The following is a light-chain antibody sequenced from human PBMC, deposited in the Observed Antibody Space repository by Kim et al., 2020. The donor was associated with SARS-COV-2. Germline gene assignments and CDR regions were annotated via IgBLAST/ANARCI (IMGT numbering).Light chain of an antibody. J-gene: IGKJ4*01. CDR3: QHSYNSPGA. CDR1: QALYRY. Sequence: SPVGDRVPIPARASQALYRYLNWYQQKPGRAPKVLISAASSLQSGVPSRFSGSGLGTEFTLTISSPQPEDIATYYCQHSYNSPGAFGGGTKVDIK. CDR2: AAS. V-gene: IGKV1-39*01.